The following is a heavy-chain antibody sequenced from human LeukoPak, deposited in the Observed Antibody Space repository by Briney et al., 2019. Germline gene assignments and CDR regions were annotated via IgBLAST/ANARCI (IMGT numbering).Heavy chain of an antibody. J-gene: IGHJ4*02. CDR3: ARHSEITIFGVVPPDY. CDR1: GGSFSGYY. V-gene: IGHV4-34*01. D-gene: IGHD3-3*01. CDR2: INHSGST. Sequence: PSETLSLTCAVYGGSFSGYYWSWIRQPPGKGLEWIGEINHSGSTNYNPSLKSRVTISVDTSKNQFSLKLSSVTAADTAVYYCARHSEITIFGVVPPDYWGQGTLVTVSS.